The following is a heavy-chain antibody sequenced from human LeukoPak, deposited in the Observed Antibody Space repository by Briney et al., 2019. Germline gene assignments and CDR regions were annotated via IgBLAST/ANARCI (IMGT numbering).Heavy chain of an antibody. Sequence: ASVKVSCRASGYTFTGYYMHWVRQAPGQGLEWMGRINPNSGGTNYAQKFQGRVTMTRDTSISTAYMELSRLRSDDTAVYYCARDLTLVRGVIITWAGSDDAFDIWGQGTMVTVSS. CDR3: ARDLTLVRGVIITWAGSDDAFDI. J-gene: IGHJ3*02. CDR1: GYTFTGYY. CDR2: INPNSGGT. V-gene: IGHV1-2*06. D-gene: IGHD3-10*01.